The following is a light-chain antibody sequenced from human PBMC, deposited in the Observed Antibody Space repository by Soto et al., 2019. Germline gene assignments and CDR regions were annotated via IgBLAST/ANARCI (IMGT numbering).Light chain of an antibody. CDR2: GAS. J-gene: IGKJ5*01. CDR3: QQYGSSPQGT. CDR1: QSVNSSY. Sequence: EIVLTQSPGTLSLSPGERATLSCRVSQSVNSSYLAWYQQKPXQAPRLLIYGASSRANGIPDRFSGSGSGTDFTLTISRLEPEDFAVYYCQQYGSSPQGTFGQGTRLEL. V-gene: IGKV3-20*01.